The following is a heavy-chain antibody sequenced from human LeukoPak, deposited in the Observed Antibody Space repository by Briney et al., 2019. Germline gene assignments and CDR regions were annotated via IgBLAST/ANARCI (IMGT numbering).Heavy chain of an antibody. Sequence: GGSLRLSCTASGFAFSSYAMNWVRQAPGKRLECVSGISGSGGSTYYADSVRGRFTISRDNSKNTLHLQMNSLRAEDTAVYYCAREEATAGHTFDYWGQGTLVTVPS. CDR3: AREEATAGHTFDY. D-gene: IGHD6-13*01. J-gene: IGHJ4*02. CDR2: ISGSGGST. CDR1: GFAFSSYA. V-gene: IGHV3-23*01.